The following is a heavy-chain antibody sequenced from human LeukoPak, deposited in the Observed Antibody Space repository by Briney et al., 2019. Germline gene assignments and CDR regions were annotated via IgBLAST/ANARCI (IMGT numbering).Heavy chain of an antibody. J-gene: IGHJ6*02. V-gene: IGHV1-18*01. CDR2: ISAYNGNT. CDR1: GYTFTSYG. Sequence: ASVKVSCKASGYTFTSYGISWVRQAPGQGLEWMGWISAYNGNTNYAQKLQGRVTMTRNTSISTAYMELSSLRSEDTAVYYCARDVVVVPAAMQPTGYYYYGMDVWGQGTTVTVSS. D-gene: IGHD2-2*01. CDR3: ARDVVVVPAAMQPTGYYYYGMDV.